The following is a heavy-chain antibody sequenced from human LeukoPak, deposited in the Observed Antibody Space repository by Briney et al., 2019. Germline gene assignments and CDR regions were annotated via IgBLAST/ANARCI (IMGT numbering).Heavy chain of an antibody. CDR1: GYTFTSYD. CDR3: ARGFYYDILTGLTP. D-gene: IGHD3-9*01. V-gene: IGHV1-2*02. CDR2: INPNSGGT. J-gene: IGHJ5*02. Sequence: ASVKVSCKASGYTFTSYDINWVRQATGQGLEWMAWINPNSGGTNYAQKFQGRVTMTRDTSISTAYMELSRLRSDDTAVYYCARGFYYDILTGLTPWGQGTLVTVSS.